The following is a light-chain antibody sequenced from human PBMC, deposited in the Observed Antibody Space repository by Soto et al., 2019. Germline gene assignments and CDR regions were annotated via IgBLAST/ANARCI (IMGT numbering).Light chain of an antibody. V-gene: IGKV3-15*01. CDR1: QSVSSN. CDR2: GAS. CDR3: QHYNNWPLT. Sequence: EIVMTQSPATLSVSLGERATLSCRASQSVSSNSAWYQQKPGQGPRLLIYGASTRATAIPARFSGSGSGTEFTLTISSLQSEDFAVYYCQHYNNWPLTFGGGTKVELK. J-gene: IGKJ4*01.